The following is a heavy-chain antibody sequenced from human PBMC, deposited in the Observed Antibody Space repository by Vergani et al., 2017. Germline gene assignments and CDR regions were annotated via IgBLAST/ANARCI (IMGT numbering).Heavy chain of an antibody. J-gene: IGHJ6*03. CDR3: ARDQGSSWPSGGYMDV. Sequence: QVQLAQSGAEVKKPGSSVKVSCKASGGTFSSYAISWVRQAPGQGLEWMGRIIPILGIANYAQKFQGRVTITADKSTSTAYMELSSLRSEDTAVYYCARDQGSSWPSGGYMDVWGKGTTGTVSS. CDR1: GGTFSSYA. D-gene: IGHD6-13*01. V-gene: IGHV1-69*04. CDR2: IIPILGIA.